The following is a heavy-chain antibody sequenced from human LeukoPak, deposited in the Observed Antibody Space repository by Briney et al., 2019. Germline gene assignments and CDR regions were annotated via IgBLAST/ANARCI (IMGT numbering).Heavy chain of an antibody. CDR1: GGTFSSYA. J-gene: IGHJ3*02. V-gene: IGHV1-69*04. CDR3: ARVHSNGSFDI. CDR2: IIPILGIA. D-gene: IGHD3-22*01. Sequence: ASVKVSCKASGGTFSSYAISWVRQAPGQGLEWMGRIIPILGIANYAQKFQGRVTITADKSTSTAYMELSSLRSEDTAVYYCARVHSNGSFDIWGQGTMVTVSS.